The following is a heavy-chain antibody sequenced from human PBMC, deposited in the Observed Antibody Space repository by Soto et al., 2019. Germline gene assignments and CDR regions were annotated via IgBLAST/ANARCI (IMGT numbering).Heavy chain of an antibody. J-gene: IGHJ4*02. D-gene: IGHD1-26*01. V-gene: IGHV3-7*01. CDR3: GRDGSTGWHFDS. CDR1: GFAWSSYW. CDR2: TRQDGGQS. Sequence: GGTLRLSCAASGFAWSSYWMSSIRQAPGRGLEWVANTRQDGGQSYLVDSVQGRFTISRDNAKNSVYLQMNSLRAEATAVYYCGRDGSTGWHFDSCGQAILVTVS.